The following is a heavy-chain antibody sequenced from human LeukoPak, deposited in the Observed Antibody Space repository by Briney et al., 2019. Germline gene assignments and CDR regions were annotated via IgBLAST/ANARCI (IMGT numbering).Heavy chain of an antibody. V-gene: IGHV4-59*08. CDR3: ARHLDYYDT. Sequence: SETLSLTCTVSGASSNNNFWPGIRQPPGKGLEWIGYIYSSGSANYNPSLKSRVIISGDTSKNQISLNLTSVTAADTAVYFCARHLDYYDTWGHGTLVTVSS. CDR1: GASSNNNF. CDR2: IYSSGSA. J-gene: IGHJ4*01. D-gene: IGHD3-22*01.